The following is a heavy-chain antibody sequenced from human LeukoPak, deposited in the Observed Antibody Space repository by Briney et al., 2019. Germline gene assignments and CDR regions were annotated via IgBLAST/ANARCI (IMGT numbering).Heavy chain of an antibody. Sequence: PSETVSLTCSVSGGSIRNYYWTWIRQPPGKGLEWIGYIFYSGSTNYNPSLKSRVTISLDTSKNHFSLKLNSVTAADTAVYYCASSSSGSYYNGFDIWGQGTMVTVAS. CDR1: GGSIRNYY. CDR3: ASSSSGSYYNGFDI. V-gene: IGHV4-59*01. CDR2: IFYSGST. D-gene: IGHD3-10*01. J-gene: IGHJ3*02.